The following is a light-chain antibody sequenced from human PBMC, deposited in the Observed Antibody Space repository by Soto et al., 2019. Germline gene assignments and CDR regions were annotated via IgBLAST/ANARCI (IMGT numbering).Light chain of an antibody. V-gene: IGKV3-20*01. Sequence: EIVLTHSPGTLSLSPGERATLSFRASQSVSNNYLAWYQQKPGQAPRLLIYDASSRATGIPDRFSGGGSGTDFTLTISRLEPEDFAVYYCQQFSSYPLTFGGGTKVDI. CDR2: DAS. CDR3: QQFSSYPLT. CDR1: QSVSNNY. J-gene: IGKJ4*01.